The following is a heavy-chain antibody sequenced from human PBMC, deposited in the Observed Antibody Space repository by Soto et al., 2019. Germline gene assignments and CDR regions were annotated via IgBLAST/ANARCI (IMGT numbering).Heavy chain of an antibody. CDR2: IKSKTDGGTT. J-gene: IGHJ6*02. CDR1: GFTFSNAW. V-gene: IGHV3-15*01. Sequence: GGSLRLSCAASGFTFSNAWMSWVRQAPGKGLEWVGRIKSKTDGGTTDYAAPVKGRFTISRDDSKNTLYLQMNSLKTEDTAVYYCTTVWVVPAPYYYYYYGMDVWGQGTTVTVSS. CDR3: TTVWVVPAPYYYYYYGMDV. D-gene: IGHD2-2*01.